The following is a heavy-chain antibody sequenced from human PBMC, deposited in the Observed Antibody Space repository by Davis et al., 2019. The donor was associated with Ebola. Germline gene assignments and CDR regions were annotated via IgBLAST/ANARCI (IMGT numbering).Heavy chain of an antibody. CDR2: ISAYNGNT. CDR3: ATRTVTTLYYGMDV. Sequence: AASVKVSCKASGYTFTSYGISWVRQAPGQGLEWMGWISAYNGNTNYAQKLQGRVTMTTDTSTSTAYMELRSLRSDDTAVYYCATRTVTTLYYGMDVWGQGTTVTVSS. V-gene: IGHV1-18*01. J-gene: IGHJ6*02. CDR1: GYTFTSYG. D-gene: IGHD4-11*01.